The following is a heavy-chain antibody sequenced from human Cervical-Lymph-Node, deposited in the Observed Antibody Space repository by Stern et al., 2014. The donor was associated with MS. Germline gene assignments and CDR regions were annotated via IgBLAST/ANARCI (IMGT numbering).Heavy chain of an antibody. CDR3: ARATDL. CDR2: IYYSGTT. J-gene: IGHJ5*02. CDR1: GGSISSGSYY. V-gene: IGHV4-61*01. Sequence: QLQLQESGPGLVKPSQTLSLTCTVSGGSISSGSYYWSWIRQPPGKGLEWIGYIYYSGTTNYNASLKGRVAISIDTSKTQFSLRLSSVTAADTAVYYCARATDLWGQGTLVTVSS.